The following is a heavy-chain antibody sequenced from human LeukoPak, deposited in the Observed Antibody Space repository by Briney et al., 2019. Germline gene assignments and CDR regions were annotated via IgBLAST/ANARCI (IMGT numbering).Heavy chain of an antibody. V-gene: IGHV4-30-2*01. Sequence: SETLSLTCTVSGGSISSGGYYWSWIRQPPGKGLEWIGYIYHSGSTYYNPSLKSRVTISVDRSKNQFSLKLSSVTAADTAVYYCARESPSSIAARGGDYWGQGTLVTVSS. J-gene: IGHJ4*02. CDR3: ARESPSSIAARGGDY. D-gene: IGHD6-6*01. CDR1: GGSISSGGYY. CDR2: IYHSGST.